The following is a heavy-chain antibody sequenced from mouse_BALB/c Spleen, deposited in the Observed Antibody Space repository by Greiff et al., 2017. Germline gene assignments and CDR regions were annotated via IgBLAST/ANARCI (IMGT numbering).Heavy chain of an antibody. V-gene: IGHV5-6-5*01. Sequence: DVMLVESGGGLVKPGGSLKLSCAASGFTFSSYAMSWVRQTPEKRLEWVASISSGGSTYYPDSVKGRFTISRDNARNILYLQMSSLRSEDTAMYYCARGSLPGDYWGQGTTLTVSS. CDR3: ARGSLPGDY. J-gene: IGHJ2*01. D-gene: IGHD3-1*01. CDR2: ISSGGST. CDR1: GFTFSSYA.